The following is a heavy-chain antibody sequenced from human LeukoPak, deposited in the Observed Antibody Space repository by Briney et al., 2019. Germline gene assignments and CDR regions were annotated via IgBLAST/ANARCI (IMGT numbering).Heavy chain of an antibody. CDR1: GGSISSSSYY. D-gene: IGHD2-8*01. J-gene: IGHJ4*02. CDR3: ARASVEIGGAVLMVYAIGIDY. V-gene: IGHV4-39*07. Sequence: PSETLSLTCTVSGGSISSSSYYWGWIRQPPGKGLEWIGSIYYSGSTYYNPSLKSRVTISADTSKNQFSLKLSSVTAADTAVYYCARASVEIGGAVLMVYAIGIDYWGQGTLVTVSS. CDR2: IYYSGST.